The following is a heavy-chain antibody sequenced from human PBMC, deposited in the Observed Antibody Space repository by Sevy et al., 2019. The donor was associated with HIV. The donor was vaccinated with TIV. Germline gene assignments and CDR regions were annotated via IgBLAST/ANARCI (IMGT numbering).Heavy chain of an antibody. J-gene: IGHJ4*02. CDR2: IYYSGST. Sequence: SETLSLTCTVSGGSISSGGYYWSWIRQHPGKGLEWIGYIYYSGSTYYNPSLKSRVTISVDTSKNQFSLKLSSVTAAETAVYYCASSEGDYYDSSGYYLNWGQGTLVTVSS. CDR1: GGSISSGGYY. D-gene: IGHD3-22*01. CDR3: ASSEGDYYDSSGYYLN. V-gene: IGHV4-31*03.